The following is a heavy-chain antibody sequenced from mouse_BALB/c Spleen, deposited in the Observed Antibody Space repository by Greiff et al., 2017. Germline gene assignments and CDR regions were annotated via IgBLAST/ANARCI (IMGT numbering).Heavy chain of an antibody. V-gene: IGHV3-8*02. CDR1: GDSITSGY. CDR2: ISYSGST. J-gene: IGHJ4*01. Sequence: EVKLVESGPSLVKPSQTLSLTCSVTGDSITSGYWNWIRKFPGNKLEYMGYISYSGSTYYNPSLKSRISITRDTSKNQYYLQLNSVTTEDTATYYCARANDYDDAMDYWGQGTSVTVSS. D-gene: IGHD2-4*01. CDR3: ARANDYDDAMDY.